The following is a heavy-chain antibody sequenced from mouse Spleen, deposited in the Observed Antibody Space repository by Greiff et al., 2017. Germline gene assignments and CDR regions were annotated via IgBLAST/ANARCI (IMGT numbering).Heavy chain of an antibody. Sequence: QVQLKQSGAELARPGASVKLSCKASGYTFTSYWMQWVKQRPGQGLEWIGAIYPGDGDTRYTQKFKGKATLTADKSSSTAYMQLSSLASEDSAVYYCARYEDYAMDYWGQGTSVTVSS. CDR2: IYPGDGDT. J-gene: IGHJ4*01. D-gene: IGHD2-12*01. CDR1: GYTFTSYW. V-gene: IGHV1-87*01. CDR3: ARYEDYAMDY.